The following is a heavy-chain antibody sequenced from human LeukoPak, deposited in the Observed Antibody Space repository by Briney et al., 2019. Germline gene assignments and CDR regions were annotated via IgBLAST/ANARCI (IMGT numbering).Heavy chain of an antibody. V-gene: IGHV3-48*03. J-gene: IGHJ4*02. CDR2: ISSSGSTI. CDR3: AGDAYCGGDCYSDY. Sequence: PGGSLRLSCAASGFTFSSYEMNWVRQAPGKGLEWVSYISSSGSTIYYADSVKGRFTISRDNAKNSLYLQMNSLRAEDTAFYYCAGDAYCGGDCYSDYWGQGTLVTVSS. CDR1: GFTFSSYE. D-gene: IGHD2-21*02.